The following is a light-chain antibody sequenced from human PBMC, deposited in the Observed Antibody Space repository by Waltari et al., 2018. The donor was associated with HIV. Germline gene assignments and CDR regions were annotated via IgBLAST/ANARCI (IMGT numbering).Light chain of an antibody. CDR1: QSSSSY. CDR3: QQYGYSPRT. V-gene: IGKV3-20*01. CDR2: GAT. J-gene: IGKJ1*01. Sequence: EIVLTQSPGTLSLSPGERATLSCRASQSSSSYLAWYQQKPGQAPRLLISGATSRATGIPDRFSGSGSGTDFTLTISRLEPEDFAVYYCQQYGYSPRTFGQGTKVEIK.